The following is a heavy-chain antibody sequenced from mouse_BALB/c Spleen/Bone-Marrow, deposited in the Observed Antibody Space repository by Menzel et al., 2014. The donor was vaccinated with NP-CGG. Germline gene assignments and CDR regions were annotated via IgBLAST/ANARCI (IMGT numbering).Heavy chain of an antibody. Sequence: VQLKESGGGLVQPGGSLKVSCAASGFDFSGYWMSWVRQAPGKGLEWIGAINPDSSTINYTPSLKDKFIISRDNAKNTLYLQMSKVRSEDTALYYCARRGGNYVWYAMDYWGQGTSVTVSS. CDR2: INPDSSTI. CDR3: ARRGGNYVWYAMDY. CDR1: GFDFSGYW. J-gene: IGHJ4*01. V-gene: IGHV4-1*02. D-gene: IGHD2-1*01.